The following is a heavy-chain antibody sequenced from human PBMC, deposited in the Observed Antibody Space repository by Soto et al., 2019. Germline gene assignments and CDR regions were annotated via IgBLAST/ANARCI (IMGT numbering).Heavy chain of an antibody. CDR3: AKKHSGSSLAY. Sequence: QVQLVQSGAEVKKPGASVKVSCKTSGYNFMSSEISWVRQAPGQGLELMGWMNPHTGETDATRKFQGRLTMTRNISINTAYLELSSLTSEDTAVYYCAKKHSGSSLAYWGQGSLVTVSS. CDR1: GYNFMSSE. CDR2: MNPHTGET. J-gene: IGHJ4*02. V-gene: IGHV1-8*02. D-gene: IGHD6-6*01.